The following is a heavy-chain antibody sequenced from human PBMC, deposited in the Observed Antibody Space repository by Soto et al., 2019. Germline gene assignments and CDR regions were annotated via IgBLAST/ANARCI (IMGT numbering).Heavy chain of an antibody. CDR3: ARFCSSSLCYAAFDY. D-gene: IGHD2-2*01. J-gene: IGHJ4*02. V-gene: IGHV1-3*01. Sequence: QVQLVQSGAEVRKPGASVKVSCKASGYTFTSFSINWVRHAPGQRLEWVGWINAGNGATTYSQSFEGRVTITRDTSANTASMELRSLRSEVMAVFYCARFCSSSLCYAAFDYWRQGTLVTVSS. CDR1: GYTFTSFS. CDR2: INAGNGAT.